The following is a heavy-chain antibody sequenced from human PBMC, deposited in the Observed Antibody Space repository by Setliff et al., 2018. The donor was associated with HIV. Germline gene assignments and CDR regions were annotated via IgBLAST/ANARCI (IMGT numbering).Heavy chain of an antibody. CDR1: GDSISGYY. J-gene: IGHJ3*02. Sequence: SETLSLTCTSSGDSISGYYWSWIRQPAGNGLEWIGRMHTSGSTDYNPSLNGGVTISIDMSKSQVSLKLNSVTAADTAGYYCARAPTHYIGNNKSSWPDAFDIWGLGTMVTVSS. V-gene: IGHV4-4*07. D-gene: IGHD2-15*01. CDR2: MHTSGST. CDR3: ARAPTHYIGNNKSSWPDAFDI.